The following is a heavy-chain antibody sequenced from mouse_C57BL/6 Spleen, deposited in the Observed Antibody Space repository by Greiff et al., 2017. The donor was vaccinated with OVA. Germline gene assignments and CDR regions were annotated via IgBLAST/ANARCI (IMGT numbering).Heavy chain of an antibody. Sequence: QVQLQQPGAELVRPGSSVKLSCKASGYTFTSYWMDWVKQRPGQGLEWIGNIYPSDSETHYNQQFKDKATLTVDKSSSTAYMQLSSLTSEDSAVYYCARGGGAWFAYWGQGTLVTVSA. CDR2: IYPSDSET. V-gene: IGHV1-61*01. J-gene: IGHJ3*01. CDR3: ARGGGAWFAY. CDR1: GYTFTSYW. D-gene: IGHD1-1*02.